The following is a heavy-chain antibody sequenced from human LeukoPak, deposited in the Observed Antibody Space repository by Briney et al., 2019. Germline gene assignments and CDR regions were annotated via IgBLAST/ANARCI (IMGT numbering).Heavy chain of an antibody. CDR3: AAHKWELLLFDY. Sequence: PGGSLRLSCAASGFTFDDYGMSWVRQAPGKGLEWVAFIRYDGSNKYYADSVKGRFTISRDNSKNTLYLQMNSLRAEDTAVYYCAAHKWELLLFDYWGRGTLVTVSS. D-gene: IGHD1-26*01. V-gene: IGHV3-30*02. J-gene: IGHJ2*01. CDR2: IRYDGSNK. CDR1: GFTFDDYG.